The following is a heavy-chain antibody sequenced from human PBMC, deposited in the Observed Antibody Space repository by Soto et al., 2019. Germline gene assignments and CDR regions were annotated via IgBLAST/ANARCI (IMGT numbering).Heavy chain of an antibody. J-gene: IGHJ6*03. CDR3: ARDVRDCSGGSCYSDYYYYMDV. D-gene: IGHD2-15*01. CDR2: IYYSGST. Sequence: KPSETLSLTCTVSGGSISSGGYYWSWIRQHPGKGLEWIGYIYYSGSTYYNPSLKSRVTISVDTSKNQFSLKLSSVTAADTAVYYCARDVRDCSGGSCYSDYYYYMDVWGKGTTVTVSS. CDR1: GGSISSGGYY. V-gene: IGHV4-31*03.